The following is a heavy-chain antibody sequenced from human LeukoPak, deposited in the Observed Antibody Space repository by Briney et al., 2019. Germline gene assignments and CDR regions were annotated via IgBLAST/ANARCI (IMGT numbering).Heavy chain of an antibody. CDR1: GFTFSSYA. Sequence: GGSLRLSCAASGFTFSSYAMSWVRQAPGKGLEWVSAISGSGGSTYYADSVKGRFTISRDNSKNTLYLQMNSLIAEDTAVYYCAKRSWFGEAMDVWGQGTTVTVSS. J-gene: IGHJ6*02. V-gene: IGHV3-23*01. CDR2: ISGSGGST. CDR3: AKRSWFGEAMDV. D-gene: IGHD3-10*01.